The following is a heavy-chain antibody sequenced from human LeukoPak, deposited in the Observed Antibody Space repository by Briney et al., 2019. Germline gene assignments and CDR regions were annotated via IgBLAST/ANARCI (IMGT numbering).Heavy chain of an antibody. CDR2: INPNSGST. CDR3: ASGSYSYYYMDV. CDR1: GYTFTGYY. V-gene: IGHV1-2*02. Sequence: ASVKVSCKASGYTFTGYYMHWVRQAPGQGLEWMGWINPNSGSTNYAQKFQGRVTMTRDTSISTAYMELSRLRSDDTAVYYCASGSYSYYYMDVWGKGTTVTVSS. J-gene: IGHJ6*03. D-gene: IGHD1-26*01.